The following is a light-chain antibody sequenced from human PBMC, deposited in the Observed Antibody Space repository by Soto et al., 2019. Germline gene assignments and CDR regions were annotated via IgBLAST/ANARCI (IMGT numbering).Light chain of an antibody. CDR1: QSVSTY. CDR2: DAS. CDR3: QQRTNWHPLYT. Sequence: ENVLTQSPATLSLSPGERATLSCRARQSVSTYLAWYQQKPGQAPRLLVYDASKRATGIPARFSGSGSETDFTLTISSLESEDFSVYYCQQRTNWHPLYTFGQGTKLEIK. J-gene: IGKJ2*01. V-gene: IGKV3-11*01.